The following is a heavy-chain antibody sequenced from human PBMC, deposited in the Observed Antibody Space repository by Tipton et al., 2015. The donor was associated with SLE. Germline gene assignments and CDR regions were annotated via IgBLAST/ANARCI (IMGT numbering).Heavy chain of an antibody. J-gene: IGHJ4*02. Sequence: GSLRLSCVASGFTFSSYWMSWVRQAPGKGLEWVANIKQDGSEKYYVDSVKGRFTISRDNAKNSLYLQMNSLRAEDTAVYYCARGRYFDYWGQGTLVTVSS. V-gene: IGHV3-7*04. CDR2: IKQDGSEK. CDR3: ARGRYFDY. CDR1: GFTFSSYW.